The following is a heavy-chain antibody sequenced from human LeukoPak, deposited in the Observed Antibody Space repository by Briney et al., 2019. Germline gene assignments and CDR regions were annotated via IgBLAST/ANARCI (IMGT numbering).Heavy chain of an antibody. Sequence: GESLKISCKGGGYSFTNYWIVWVRQMPGKGLEWMGIIYPGDSDTRYSPSFQGQVTISADKSISTAYLQWSSLKASDTAMYYCARWKLWEAFDIWGQGTMVTVSS. D-gene: IGHD3-10*01. V-gene: IGHV5-51*01. CDR1: GYSFTNYW. J-gene: IGHJ3*02. CDR2: IYPGDSDT. CDR3: ARWKLWEAFDI.